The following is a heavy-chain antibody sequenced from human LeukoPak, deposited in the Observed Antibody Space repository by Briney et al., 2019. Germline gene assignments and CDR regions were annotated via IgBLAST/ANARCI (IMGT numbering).Heavy chain of an antibody. D-gene: IGHD3-10*01. Sequence: KPSETLSLTCTVSGYSISSGYYWGWIRQPPGKGLEWIGSIYHSGSTYYNPSLKSRVTISVDTSKNQFSLKLSSVTAADTAVYYCARCGTSGVQPFVWFGEHIEDYWGQGTLVTVSS. V-gene: IGHV4-38-2*02. J-gene: IGHJ4*02. CDR2: IYHSGST. CDR3: ARCGTSGVQPFVWFGEHIEDY. CDR1: GYSISSGYY.